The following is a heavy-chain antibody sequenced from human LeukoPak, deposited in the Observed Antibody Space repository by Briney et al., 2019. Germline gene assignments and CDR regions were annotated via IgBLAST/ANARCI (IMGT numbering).Heavy chain of an antibody. CDR1: GGSISSYH. CDR2: IYYSRST. J-gene: IGHJ3*01. Sequence: SETLSLTCTVSGGSISSYHWSWIRQPPGKGLEWIGYIYYSRSTNYNPSLKGRVTISVDTSKKHFSLKLSSVTAADTAVYYCATARLGSGLEGAFDLWGQGTMVSVSS. D-gene: IGHD6-25*01. CDR3: ATARLGSGLEGAFDL. V-gene: IGHV4-59*01.